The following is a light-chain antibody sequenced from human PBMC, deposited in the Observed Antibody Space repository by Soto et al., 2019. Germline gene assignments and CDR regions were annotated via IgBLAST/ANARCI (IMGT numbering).Light chain of an antibody. CDR2: DSS. Sequence: EIVLTQFPATLSLSPGDGATLSCRASQSVSSYLAWYQQKRGQAPRLLIYDSSNRATGIPARFSGSGSGTDFSLIISSLEPEHFAVYYGQQRSVWPLTFGGGTKVEIK. J-gene: IGKJ4*01. CDR1: QSVSSY. CDR3: QQRSVWPLT. V-gene: IGKV3-11*01.